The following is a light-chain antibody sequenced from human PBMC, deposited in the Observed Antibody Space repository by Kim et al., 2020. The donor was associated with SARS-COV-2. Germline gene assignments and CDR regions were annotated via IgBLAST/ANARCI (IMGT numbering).Light chain of an antibody. CDR2: ENN. Sequence: GKTVTISCTRSSGSIASTNVQWYQQRPGTSPTAVICENNQRPSGVPDRFSGSIDGSSNSASLTISGLKTEDEADYYCQSFDSNIQVFGGGTQLTVL. CDR1: SGSIASTN. CDR3: QSFDSNIQV. V-gene: IGLV6-57*01. J-gene: IGLJ3*02.